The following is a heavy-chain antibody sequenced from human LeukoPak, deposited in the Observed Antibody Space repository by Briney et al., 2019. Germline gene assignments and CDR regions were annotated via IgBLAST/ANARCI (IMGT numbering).Heavy chain of an antibody. CDR2: ISSSGSTI. V-gene: IGHV3-48*03. J-gene: IGHJ5*02. CDR1: GFTFSSYE. Sequence: PGGSLRLSCAASGFTFSSYEMNWVRQAPGKGLEWVSYISSSGSTIYYADSVKGRFTISRDNAKNSLYLQMNSLRAEDTAVYYCATQAVAGPWFDPWGQGTLATVSS. CDR3: ATQAVAGPWFDP. D-gene: IGHD6-19*01.